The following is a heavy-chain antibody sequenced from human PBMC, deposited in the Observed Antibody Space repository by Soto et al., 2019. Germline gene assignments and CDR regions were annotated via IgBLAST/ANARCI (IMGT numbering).Heavy chain of an antibody. Sequence: QVQLQESGPGLVKPAGTLYLTCAVSGGSISSSNWWSWVRQPPGKGLEWIGEISHSGRTNYNPSLKRRVTRTVDKSKNKFSRKLSSVTAAETAVYYCARGGGGYSYDRYYSYGMDVWGQGTTVTVSS. V-gene: IGHV4-4*02. J-gene: IGHJ6*02. CDR2: ISHSGRT. D-gene: IGHD5-18*01. CDR3: ARGGGGYSYDRYYSYGMDV. CDR1: GGSISSSNW.